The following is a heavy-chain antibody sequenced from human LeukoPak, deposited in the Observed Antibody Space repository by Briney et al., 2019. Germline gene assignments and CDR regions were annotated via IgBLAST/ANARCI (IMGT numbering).Heavy chain of an antibody. CDR2: IYYTGKN. J-gene: IGHJ4*02. CDR1: GGSINSHY. V-gene: IGHV4-59*08. CDR3: VRRDTGWNYFDY. D-gene: IGHD6-19*01. Sequence: SETLSLTCAVSGGSINSHYWGWLRQPPGKGLQWVGDIYYTGKNNYNPSLKSRVTISLDTSKGHLSLNLTSVLAADTAIYYCVRRDTGWNYFDYWGQGILVTVSS.